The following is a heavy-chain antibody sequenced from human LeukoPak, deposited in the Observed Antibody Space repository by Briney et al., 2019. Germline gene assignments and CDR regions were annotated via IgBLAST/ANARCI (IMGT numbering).Heavy chain of an antibody. CDR2: IIHSGST. Sequence: SETLSLTCAVYGGSFSGYYWSWIRQPPGKGLEWIGEIIHSGSTNYNPSLKGRVTISVDTSKDQFSLKLSSVTAADTAVYYCARGHYESSGYYYSYYYMDVWGQGTTVTVSS. D-gene: IGHD3-22*01. V-gene: IGHV4-34*01. CDR3: ARGHYESSGYYYSYYYMDV. CDR1: GGSFSGYY. J-gene: IGHJ6*02.